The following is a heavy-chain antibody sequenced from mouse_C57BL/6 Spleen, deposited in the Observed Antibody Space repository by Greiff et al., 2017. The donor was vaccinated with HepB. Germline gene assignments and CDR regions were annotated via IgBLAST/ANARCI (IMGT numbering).Heavy chain of an antibody. CDR1: GFNIKDDY. CDR3: TVSTVVDAMDY. D-gene: IGHD1-1*01. CDR2: IDPENGDT. V-gene: IGHV14-4*01. J-gene: IGHJ4*01. Sequence: VHVKQSGAELVRPGASVKLSCTASGFNIKDDYMHWVKQRPEQGLEWIGWIDPENGDTEYASKFQGKATITADTSSNTAYLQLSSLTSEDTAVYYCTVSTVVDAMDYWGQGTSVTVSS.